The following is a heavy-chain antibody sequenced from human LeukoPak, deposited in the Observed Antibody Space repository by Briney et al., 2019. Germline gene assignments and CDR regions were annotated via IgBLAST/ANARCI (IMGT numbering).Heavy chain of an antibody. Sequence: SGTLSLTCAVSGGSISSSNWWSWVRQPPGKGLEWIGEIYHSGSTNYNPSLKSRVTLSVDKSKNQFSLKLSSVTAADTAVYYCASRVVVAATIDAFDIWGQGTMVTVSS. J-gene: IGHJ3*02. D-gene: IGHD2-15*01. CDR2: IYHSGST. CDR3: ASRVVVAATIDAFDI. V-gene: IGHV4-4*02. CDR1: GGSISSSNW.